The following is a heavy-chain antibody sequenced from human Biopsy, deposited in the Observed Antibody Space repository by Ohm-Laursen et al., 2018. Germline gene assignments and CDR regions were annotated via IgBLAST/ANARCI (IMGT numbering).Heavy chain of an antibody. CDR3: ARERQFRFLEGAFDY. V-gene: IGHV4-59*01. Sequence: SDTLSLTCTVSGGSISDDYWNWIRRPPGKGLQVIGYISSGGRAKYNPSLKSRLTISLDTPKNQLSLRLSSVTAADSAIYYCARERQFRFLEGAFDYWGQGILVTVSS. J-gene: IGHJ4*02. CDR1: GGSISDDY. CDR2: ISSGGRA. D-gene: IGHD3-3*01.